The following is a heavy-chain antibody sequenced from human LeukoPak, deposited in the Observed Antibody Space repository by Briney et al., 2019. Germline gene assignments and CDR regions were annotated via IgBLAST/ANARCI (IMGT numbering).Heavy chain of an antibody. V-gene: IGHV5-10-1*01. CDR1: GYSFASNW. J-gene: IGHJ5*01. D-gene: IGHD4-11*01. Sequence: GESLQSPCKGSGYSFASNWISWVRQMPGKGLEWMGRIDPSDSYTNYSPSFQGHVTISADKSISPAYLQWSSLKASDTAMYYCARTPAVTPDSWGQGNLVTVSS. CDR2: IDPSDSYT. CDR3: ARTPAVTPDS.